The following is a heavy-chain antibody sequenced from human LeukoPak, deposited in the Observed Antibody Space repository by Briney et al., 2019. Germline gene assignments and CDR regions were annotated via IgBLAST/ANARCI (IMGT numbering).Heavy chain of an antibody. J-gene: IGHJ4*02. CDR3: ARDSTGTVFDL. CDR2: ISQDGTES. Sequence: GGSLRLSCTASGFTFRNYAMTWVRQAPGKGLEWVAQISQDGTESYSVDSVRGRFTISRDNAKNSVYLQMNSLRPEDTAVYYCARDSTGTVFDLWGQGTLVTVSS. D-gene: IGHD1-1*01. V-gene: IGHV3-7*04. CDR1: GFTFRNYA.